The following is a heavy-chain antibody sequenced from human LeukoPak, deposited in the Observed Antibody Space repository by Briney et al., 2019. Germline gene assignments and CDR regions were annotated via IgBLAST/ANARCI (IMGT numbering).Heavy chain of an antibody. CDR3: TRAPSSGRVDAFDI. D-gene: IGHD3-22*01. CDR2: IRSKAYGGTT. Sequence: GGSLRLSCTTSGFTFGDYAMSWVRQAPGKGLEWVGFIRSKAYGGTTEYAASVKGRFTISRDDSKSIAYLQVNSLKSEDTAVYYCTRAPSSGRVDAFDIWGQGTMVTVSS. V-gene: IGHV3-49*04. CDR1: GFTFGDYA. J-gene: IGHJ3*02.